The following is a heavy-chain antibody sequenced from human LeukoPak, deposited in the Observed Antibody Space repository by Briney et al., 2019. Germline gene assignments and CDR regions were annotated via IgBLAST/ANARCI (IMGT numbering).Heavy chain of an antibody. CDR2: INWNGGST. Sequence: GGSLRLSCAASGFTFDDYGMSWVRQAPGKGLEWVSGINWNGGSTGYADSVKGRFTISRDNAKNSLYLQMNSLRAEDTAVYYCARGALSSIVVVPAARVYYYYYYYMDVWGKGTTVTVSS. J-gene: IGHJ6*03. CDR3: ARGALSSIVVVPAARVYYYYYYYMDV. CDR1: GFTFDDYG. V-gene: IGHV3-20*04. D-gene: IGHD2-2*01.